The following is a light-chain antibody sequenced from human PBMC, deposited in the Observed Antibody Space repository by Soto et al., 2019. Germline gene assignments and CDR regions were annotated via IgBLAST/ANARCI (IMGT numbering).Light chain of an antibody. CDR1: SSDVGSYNL. CDR2: EGS. J-gene: IGLJ2*01. CDR3: CSYAGSSTYVV. V-gene: IGLV2-23*01. Sequence: QSALTQPASVSRSPGQSITISCTGTSSDVGSYNLVSWYQQHPGKAPKLMIYEGSKRPSGVSNRFSGSKSGNTASLTISGLQAEDEADYYWCSYAGSSTYVVFGGGIQLTVL.